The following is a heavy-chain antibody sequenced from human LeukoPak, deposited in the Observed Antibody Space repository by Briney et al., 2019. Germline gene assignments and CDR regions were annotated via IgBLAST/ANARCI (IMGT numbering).Heavy chain of an antibody. Sequence: GGSLRLSCAASGFTFSSYAMSWVRQAPGKELEWVSAISGSGGSTYYADSVKGRFTISRDNSKNTLYLQMNSLRAEDTAVYYCAVVSLPGDYYYGMDVWGQGTTVTVSS. CDR1: GFTFSSYA. V-gene: IGHV3-23*01. CDR3: AVVSLPGDYYYGMDV. D-gene: IGHD3-10*01. CDR2: ISGSGGST. J-gene: IGHJ6*02.